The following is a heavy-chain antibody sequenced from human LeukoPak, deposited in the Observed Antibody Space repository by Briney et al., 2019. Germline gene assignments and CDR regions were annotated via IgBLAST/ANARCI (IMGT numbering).Heavy chain of an antibody. CDR1: GFTFDDYA. CDR2: ISWNSGSI. CDR3: AKGGVYYDSSGYYSVYFDY. Sequence: PGGSLRLSCAASGFTFDDYAMYWVRQAPGRGLEWVSGISWNSGSIGYADSVKGRFTISRDNAKNSLYLQMNSLRAEDMALYYCAKGGVYYDSSGYYSVYFDYWGQGTLVTVSS. J-gene: IGHJ4*02. D-gene: IGHD3-22*01. V-gene: IGHV3-9*03.